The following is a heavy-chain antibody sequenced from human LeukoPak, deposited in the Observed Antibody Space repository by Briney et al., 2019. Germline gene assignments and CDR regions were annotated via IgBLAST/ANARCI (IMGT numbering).Heavy chain of an antibody. CDR2: ISGSGVRT. D-gene: IGHD6-13*01. CDR3: AKEQQMPQAGGAFDL. Sequence: PGASLRLSCAASGFTFSSYAMSWVRQAPGKGLEWVSAISGSGVRTYDEASVKGRFPPSRDNFQNTLYLQKNSLRAEGTAVYYCAKEQQMPQAGGAFDLGGQETMVTVPS. CDR1: GFTFSSYA. J-gene: IGHJ3*01. V-gene: IGHV3-23*01.